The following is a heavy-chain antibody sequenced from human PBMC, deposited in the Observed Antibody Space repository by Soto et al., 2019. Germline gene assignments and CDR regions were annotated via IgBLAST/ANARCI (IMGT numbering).Heavy chain of an antibody. Sequence: QVQLQESGPGLVKPSETLSLTCTVSGDSVRSGSNYWNWMRQPPGEGLEWIGNVYNNGSTDYNPSLKSRVTISVDTSKNQLSLTLRSVTTADTAVYYCAREVQRAFDLWGQGTMVTVSS. V-gene: IGHV4-61*01. J-gene: IGHJ3*01. CDR2: VYNNGST. CDR3: AREVQRAFDL. CDR1: GDSVRSGSNY.